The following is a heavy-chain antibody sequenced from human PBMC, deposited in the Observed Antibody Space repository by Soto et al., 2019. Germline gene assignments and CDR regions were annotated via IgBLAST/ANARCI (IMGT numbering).Heavy chain of an antibody. CDR2: IIPIFGTA. D-gene: IGHD4-4*01. J-gene: IGHJ4*02. Sequence: GASVKVSCKASGGTFSSYAISWVRQAPGQGLEWMGGIIPIFGTANYAQKFQGRVTITADESTSTAYMELSSLRSEDTAVYYCASTATVTTAIYYFDYWGQGTLVTVSS. V-gene: IGHV1-69*13. CDR3: ASTATVTTAIYYFDY. CDR1: GGTFSSYA.